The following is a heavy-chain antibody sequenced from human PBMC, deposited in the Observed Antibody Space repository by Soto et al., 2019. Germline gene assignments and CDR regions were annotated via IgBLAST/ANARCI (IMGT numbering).Heavy chain of an antibody. J-gene: IGHJ2*01. CDR1: GGTFSSYA. V-gene: IGHV1-69*01. D-gene: IGHD3-22*01. CDR2: IIPIFGTA. CDR3: ARPIYYDSVSYWYFDL. Sequence: QVQLVQSGAEVKKPGSSVKVSCKASGGTFSSYAISWVRQAPGQGLEWMGGIIPIFGTANYAQKFQGRVTITADESTSTAYMELSSRRSEDTAVYYCARPIYYDSVSYWYFDLWGRGTLVTVSS.